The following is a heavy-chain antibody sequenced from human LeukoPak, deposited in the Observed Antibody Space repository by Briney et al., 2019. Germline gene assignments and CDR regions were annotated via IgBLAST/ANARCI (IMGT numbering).Heavy chain of an antibody. Sequence: GGSLRLSCTASGFTFSTCGMTWVRQAPGKGLEWVSSISGNDDGAYYADSVKGRFTISRDNSKNTLYLQMNSLRAEDTAIYYCAKRGPIYSASPGNYFDYWGQGTLVTVSS. CDR1: GFTFSTCG. V-gene: IGHV3-23*01. CDR2: ISGNDDGA. D-gene: IGHD3-10*01. CDR3: AKRGPIYSASPGNYFDY. J-gene: IGHJ4*02.